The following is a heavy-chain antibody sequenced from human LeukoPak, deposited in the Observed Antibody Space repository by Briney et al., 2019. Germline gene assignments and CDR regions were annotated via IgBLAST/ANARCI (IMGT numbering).Heavy chain of an antibody. CDR1: GGSISSYY. J-gene: IGHJ2*01. D-gene: IGHD3-16*01. V-gene: IGHV4-59*08. CDR2: IYYSGST. CDR3: AGQTLGGFWYFDL. Sequence: PSETLSLTCTVSGGSISSYYWTWIRQPPGKGLEWIGYIYYSGSTNYSPSLKSRATISADTSKNQFSLKLNSVTAADTAVYYCAGQTLGGFWYFDLWGRGTLVTVSS.